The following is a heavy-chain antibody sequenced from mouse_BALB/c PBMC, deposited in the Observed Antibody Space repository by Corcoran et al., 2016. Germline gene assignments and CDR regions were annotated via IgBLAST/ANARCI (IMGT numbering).Heavy chain of an antibody. D-gene: IGHD2-3*01. CDR3: ARWGLLRGWYFDV. J-gene: IGHJ1*01. CDR1: GYSITSGYY. Sequence: DVQLQESGPGLVKPSQSLSLTCSVTGYSITSGYYWNWIRQFPGNKLEWMGYISYDGSNSSNPSLKNRISITRDTSKNQFFLKLNSVTTEDTATYFCARWGLLRGWYFDVWGAGTTVTVSS. V-gene: IGHV3-6*02. CDR2: ISYDGSN.